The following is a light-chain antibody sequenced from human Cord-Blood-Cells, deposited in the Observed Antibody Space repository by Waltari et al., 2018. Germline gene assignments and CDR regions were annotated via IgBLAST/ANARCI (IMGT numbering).Light chain of an antibody. Sequence: SSELTQDPAVSVALGQTVRITCQGDSLRSYYASWYQQKPGQAPVLVHYGKNNRPSGIPDRFSGSSSGNTASLTITGAQAEDEADYYCNSRDSSGNHLVFGGGTKLTVL. CDR3: NSRDSSGNHLV. J-gene: IGLJ3*02. CDR1: SLRSYY. CDR2: GKN. V-gene: IGLV3-19*01.